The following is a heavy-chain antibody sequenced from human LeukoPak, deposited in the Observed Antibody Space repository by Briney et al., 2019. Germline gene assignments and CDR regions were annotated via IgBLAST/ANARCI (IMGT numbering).Heavy chain of an antibody. Sequence: SETLSLTCAVYGGSFSGYYWSWIRQPPGKGLEWIGSIYHSGSTYYNPSLKSRVTISVDTSKNQFSLKLSSVTAADTAVYYCARGYYDFWSGYFRRGPRTKNWFDPWGQGTLVTVSS. CDR2: IYHSGST. D-gene: IGHD3-3*01. V-gene: IGHV4-34*01. CDR3: ARGYYDFWSGYFRRGPRTKNWFDP. J-gene: IGHJ5*02. CDR1: GGSFSGYY.